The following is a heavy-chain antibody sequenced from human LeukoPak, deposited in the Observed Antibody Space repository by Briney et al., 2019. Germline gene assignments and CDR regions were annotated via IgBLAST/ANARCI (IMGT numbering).Heavy chain of an antibody. Sequence: GGSLRLPCAASGFTFDDYAMHWVRQAPGKGLEWVSGISWNSGSIGYADSVKGRFTISRDNAKNSLYLQMNSLRAEDTALYYCAKDIGAVAAWEHFDYWGQGTLVTVSS. CDR3: AKDIGAVAAWEHFDY. D-gene: IGHD6-19*01. J-gene: IGHJ4*02. CDR1: GFTFDDYA. V-gene: IGHV3-9*01. CDR2: ISWNSGSI.